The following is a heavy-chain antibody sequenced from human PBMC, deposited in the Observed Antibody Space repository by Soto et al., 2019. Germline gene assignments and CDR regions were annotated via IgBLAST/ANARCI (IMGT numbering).Heavy chain of an antibody. D-gene: IGHD4-4*01. CDR2: IIPIFGTA. CDR1: GGTFSNYA. J-gene: IGHJ6*02. V-gene: IGHV1-69*12. CDR3: ASSNYAPTSYYYGMDV. Sequence: QVQLVQSGAEVKKPGSSVKVSCKASGGTFSNYAISWVRQAPGQGLEWMGGIIPIFGTANYAQKFQGRVMITADESTSTAYMELSSLRSEDTAVYYCASSNYAPTSYYYGMDVWGQGTTVTVSS.